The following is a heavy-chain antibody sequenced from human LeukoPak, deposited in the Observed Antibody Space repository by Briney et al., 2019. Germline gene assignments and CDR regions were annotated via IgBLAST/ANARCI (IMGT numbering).Heavy chain of an antibody. V-gene: IGHV4-59*01. Sequence: PSETLSLTCTVSGGPISSYYWSWIRQPPGKGLEWIGYIYYSGSTNYNPSLKSRVTISVDTSKNQFSLKLSSVTAADTAVYYCARVRGTLACSGGSCTRYGMDVWGQGTTVTVSS. CDR2: IYYSGST. CDR3: ARVRGTLACSGGSCTRYGMDV. J-gene: IGHJ6*02. D-gene: IGHD2-15*01. CDR1: GGPISSYY.